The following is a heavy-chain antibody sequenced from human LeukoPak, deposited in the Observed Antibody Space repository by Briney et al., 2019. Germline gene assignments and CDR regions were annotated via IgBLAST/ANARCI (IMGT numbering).Heavy chain of an antibody. Sequence: GGSLRLSCAASGFTFSSYSMNWVRQTPGKGLEWVSYISSSSSTIYYADSVKGRFTISRDNAKNSLYLQMNSLRAEDTAVYYCASAVGYCSSTSCPPSHYYGMDVWGQGTTVTVSS. CDR3: ASAVGYCSSTSCPPSHYYGMDV. D-gene: IGHD2-2*01. CDR2: ISSSSSTI. V-gene: IGHV3-48*01. CDR1: GFTFSSYS. J-gene: IGHJ6*02.